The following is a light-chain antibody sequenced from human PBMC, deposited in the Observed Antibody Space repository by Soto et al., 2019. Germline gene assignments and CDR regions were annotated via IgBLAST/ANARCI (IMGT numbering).Light chain of an antibody. Sequence: EIVMTQSPATLSVSPGERATLSCSASQSVSSNLAWYQQKRGQAPRLLIYGASTWGTGIPARFSGSGSGTEFTLTLSSLRSEDFAVYYCQQYNNWPPWTFGQGTKVEIK. J-gene: IGKJ1*01. CDR2: GAS. CDR1: QSVSSN. V-gene: IGKV3-15*01. CDR3: QQYNNWPPWT.